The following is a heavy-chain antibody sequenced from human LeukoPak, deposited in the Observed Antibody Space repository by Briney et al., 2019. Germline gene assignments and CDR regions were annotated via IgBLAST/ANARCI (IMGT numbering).Heavy chain of an antibody. Sequence: GGSLRLSCAASGFIFTNYFMSWVRQAPGKGLEWVASIKHDGSEKYYVDSVRGRFTISRDNTMNSLYLQMNSLRPEDTAVYYCAKHKENFGDSCLDDYWGQGTLVTVSS. J-gene: IGHJ4*02. CDR2: IKHDGSEK. D-gene: IGHD4-17*01. V-gene: IGHV3-7*03. CDR1: GFIFTNYF. CDR3: AKHKENFGDSCLDDY.